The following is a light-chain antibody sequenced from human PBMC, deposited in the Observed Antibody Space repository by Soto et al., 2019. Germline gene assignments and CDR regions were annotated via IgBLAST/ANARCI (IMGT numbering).Light chain of an antibody. J-gene: IGKJ1*01. CDR2: GAS. CDR3: QQYYSSPWT. CDR1: QSISSSY. Sequence: DIVLTQSPGPLSLSPGERATLSCRASQSISSSYLAWYQQKPGQAPRLLIYGASSRATGTPDRFSGSVSGTDFTLTISRLEPEDCAVYYCQQYYSSPWTFGLGTKVDIK. V-gene: IGKV3-20*01.